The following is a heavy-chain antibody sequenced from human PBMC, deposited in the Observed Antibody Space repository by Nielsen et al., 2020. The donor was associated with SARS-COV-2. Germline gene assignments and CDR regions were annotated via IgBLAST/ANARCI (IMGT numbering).Heavy chain of an antibody. CDR3: ARDLGATLYYYYGMDV. D-gene: IGHD1-26*01. CDR1: GFTFSSYA. J-gene: IGHJ6*02. Sequence: GESLKISCAASGFTFSSYAMHWVRQAPGKGLEWVAVISYDGSNKYYADSVKGRFTISRDNSKNTPYLQMNSLRAEDTAVYYCARDLGATLYYYYGMDVWGQGTTVTVSS. CDR2: ISYDGSNK. V-gene: IGHV3-30*04.